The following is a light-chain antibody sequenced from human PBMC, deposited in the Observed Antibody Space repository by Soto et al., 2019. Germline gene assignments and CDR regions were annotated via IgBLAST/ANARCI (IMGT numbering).Light chain of an antibody. CDR3: QQYYSTPRT. Sequence: DIVMTQSPDSLAASLGERATIDCRSSQSVLYSSNNKSYLAWYQQKPGQPPKLLIYWASTRESGVPDRFSGSGSGTDLTLTISSLQAEDVAVYYCQQYYSTPRTFGQGTKLEIK. CDR1: QSVLYSSNNKSY. CDR2: WAS. V-gene: IGKV4-1*01. J-gene: IGKJ2*01.